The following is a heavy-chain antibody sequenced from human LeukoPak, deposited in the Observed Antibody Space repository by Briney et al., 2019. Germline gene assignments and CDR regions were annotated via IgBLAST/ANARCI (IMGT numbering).Heavy chain of an antibody. CDR1: GGTFSSYA. V-gene: IGHV1-69*01. J-gene: IGHJ4*02. CDR3: ARADRDTAMLRFDY. CDR2: IIEIFGTG. Sequence: AAKVSSKDSGGTFSSYAMSWVGQHPGQGVEGMGGIIEIFGTGNYVQKFQGRDTIPADESTSTAYMELSSLRSEDTAVYYCARADRDTAMLRFDYWGQGTLVTVSS. D-gene: IGHD5-18*01.